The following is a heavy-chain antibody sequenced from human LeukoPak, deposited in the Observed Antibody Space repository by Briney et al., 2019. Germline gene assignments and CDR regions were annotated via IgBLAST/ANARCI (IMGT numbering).Heavy chain of an antibody. V-gene: IGHV3-21*01. CDR1: GFTFSSYS. D-gene: IGHD1-26*01. CDR2: ISSSSSYI. J-gene: IGHJ3*02. CDR3: ARGLIVGATTDAFDI. Sequence: GGSLRLSCAASGFTFSSYSMNGVRQAPGKGLEWVSSISSSSSYIYYADSVKGRFTISRDNAKNSLYLQMNSLRAEDTAVYYCARGLIVGATTDAFDIWGQGTMVTVSS.